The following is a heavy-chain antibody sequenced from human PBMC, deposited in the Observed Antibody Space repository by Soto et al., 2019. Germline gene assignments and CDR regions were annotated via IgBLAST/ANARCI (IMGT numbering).Heavy chain of an antibody. J-gene: IGHJ6*03. Sequence: GGSLRLSCAASGFTFSSYAMSWVRQAPGKGLEWVSAISGSGGSTYYADSVKGRFTISRDNSKNTLYLQMNSLRAEDTAVYYCAKAYYDFWSGYWPGYYMGVWGKGTTVTVSS. D-gene: IGHD3-3*01. CDR2: ISGSGGST. V-gene: IGHV3-23*01. CDR3: AKAYYDFWSGYWPGYYMGV. CDR1: GFTFSSYA.